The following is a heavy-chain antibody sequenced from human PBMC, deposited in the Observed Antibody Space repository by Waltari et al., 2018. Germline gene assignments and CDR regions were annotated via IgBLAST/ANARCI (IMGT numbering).Heavy chain of an antibody. CDR1: GGTFSSYA. Sequence: QVQLVKSGAEVKKPGSSVKVSCKASGGTFSSYAISWVLPTPGQGLEWMGGIIPIFGRANYAQRFQGRVTITADESTSTAYMELSSLRSEDTAVYYCAGDWRGYSYGDAFDIWGQGTMVTVSS. J-gene: IGHJ3*02. D-gene: IGHD5-18*01. V-gene: IGHV1-69*01. CDR3: AGDWRGYSYGDAFDI. CDR2: IIPIFGRA.